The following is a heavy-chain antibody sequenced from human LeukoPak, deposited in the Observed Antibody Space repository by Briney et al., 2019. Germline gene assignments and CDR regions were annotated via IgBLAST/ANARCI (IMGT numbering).Heavy chain of an antibody. CDR1: GFSFRKYW. Sequence: PGGSLGLSCAASGFSFRKYWMSWVRQAPGKGLEWVANIQQDGSETYYVDSVKGRFTISRDNAKNSLYLQMNSLRADDTAVYYCATSGGSGWSRDINWFDPWGQGTLVTVSS. V-gene: IGHV3-7*01. CDR3: ATSGGSGWSRDINWFDP. CDR2: IQQDGSET. D-gene: IGHD6-19*01. J-gene: IGHJ5*02.